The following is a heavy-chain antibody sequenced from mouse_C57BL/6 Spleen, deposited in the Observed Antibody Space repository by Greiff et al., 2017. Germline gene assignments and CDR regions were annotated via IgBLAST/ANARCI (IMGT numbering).Heavy chain of an antibody. CDR2: IDPENGDT. D-gene: IGHD2-4*01. Sequence: VQLQQSGAELVRPGASVKLSCTASGFNIKDDYMHWVKQRPEQGLEWIGWIDPENGDTEYASKFQGKATITADTSSKTAYLQLSSLTSEDTAVYYCTTYDYDGYWGQGTTLTVSS. CDR1: GFNIKDDY. V-gene: IGHV14-4*01. J-gene: IGHJ2*01. CDR3: TTYDYDGY.